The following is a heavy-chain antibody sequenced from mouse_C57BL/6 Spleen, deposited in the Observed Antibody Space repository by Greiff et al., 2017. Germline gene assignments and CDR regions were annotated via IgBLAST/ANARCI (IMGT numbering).Heavy chain of an antibody. J-gene: IGHJ2*01. D-gene: IGHD2-5*01. CDR2: IDPEDGDT. CDR1: GFNIKDYY. Sequence: DVQLQESGAELVRPGASVKLSCTASGFNIKDYYMHWVKQRPEQGLEWIGRIDPEDGDTEYAPKFQGKATMTADTSSNTAYLQLSSLTSEDAAVYSSTPPYYSNPKGDYWGQGTTLTVSS. CDR3: TPPYYSNPKGDY. V-gene: IGHV14-1*01.